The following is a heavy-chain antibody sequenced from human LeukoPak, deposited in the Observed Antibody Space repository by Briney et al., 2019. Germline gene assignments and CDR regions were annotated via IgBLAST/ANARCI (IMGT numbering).Heavy chain of an antibody. J-gene: IGHJ4*02. Sequence: PSETLSLTCAVYGGSFSGYYWSWIRQPPGKGLEWIGEINHSGSTNYNLSLKSRVTISVDTSKNQFSLKLSSVTAADTAVYYCARGSRITIYYWGQGTLVTVSS. V-gene: IGHV4-34*01. CDR3: ARGSRITIYY. D-gene: IGHD3-3*01. CDR1: GGSFSGYY. CDR2: INHSGST.